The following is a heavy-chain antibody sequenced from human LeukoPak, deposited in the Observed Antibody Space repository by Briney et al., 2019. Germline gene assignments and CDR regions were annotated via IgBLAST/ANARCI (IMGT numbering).Heavy chain of an antibody. CDR3: ARDRYCSGGSCYPPGD. J-gene: IGHJ4*02. CDR2: IYSGGGT. V-gene: IGHV3-53*01. CDR1: GFTVSSNY. D-gene: IGHD2-15*01. Sequence: GGSLRLSCAASGFTVSSNYMSCGRQAPGKGLEWVSVIYSGGGTYYADSVKGRFTISRDNSKNTLYRQMNSLRAEDTAVYYCARDRYCSGGSCYPPGDWGQGTLVTVSS.